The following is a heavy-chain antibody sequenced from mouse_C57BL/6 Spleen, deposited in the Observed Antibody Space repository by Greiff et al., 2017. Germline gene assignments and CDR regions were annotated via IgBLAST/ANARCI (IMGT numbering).Heavy chain of an antibody. Sequence: QVQLQQPGAELVMPGASVKLSCKASGYTFTSYWMHWVKQRPGQGLEWIGEIDPSDSYTNYNQKFKGKSTLTVDKSSSTAYMQLSSLTSEDSAVYYCARKGNWDDYWGQGTTLTVSS. CDR2: IDPSDSYT. CDR1: GYTFTSYW. J-gene: IGHJ2*01. D-gene: IGHD4-1*01. CDR3: ARKGNWDDY. V-gene: IGHV1-69*01.